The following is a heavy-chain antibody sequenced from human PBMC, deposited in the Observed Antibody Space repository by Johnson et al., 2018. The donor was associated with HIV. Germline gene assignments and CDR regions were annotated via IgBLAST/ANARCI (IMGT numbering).Heavy chain of an antibody. CDR1: GFSFSIYA. CDR2: IYDGDTT. CDR3: ARDRWLGDAFDI. Sequence: VQLVESGGGVVQPGRSLRLSCAASGFSFSIYAMHWVRQAPGKGLEWVSGIYDGDTTYYTDSVKGRFTISRDDSKNTLYLQMNSLRPDDSAVYYCARDRWLGDAFDIWGQGTMVTVSS. D-gene: IGHD6-19*01. V-gene: IGHV3-30*14. J-gene: IGHJ3*02.